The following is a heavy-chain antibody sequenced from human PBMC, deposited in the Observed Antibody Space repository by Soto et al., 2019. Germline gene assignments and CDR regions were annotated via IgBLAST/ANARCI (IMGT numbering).Heavy chain of an antibody. CDR1: GFTFSNAW. J-gene: IGHJ4*02. V-gene: IGHV3-15*01. D-gene: IGHD3-22*01. Sequence: GGSLRLSCAASGFTFSNAWMSWVRQAPGKGLEWVGRIKSKTDGGTTDYAAPVKGRFTISRDDSKNTLYLQMNSLKTEDTAVYYCTTEVPPWVISRWYYYDSSGYYSDYWGQGTLVTVSS. CDR2: IKSKTDGGTT. CDR3: TTEVPPWVISRWYYYDSSGYYSDY.